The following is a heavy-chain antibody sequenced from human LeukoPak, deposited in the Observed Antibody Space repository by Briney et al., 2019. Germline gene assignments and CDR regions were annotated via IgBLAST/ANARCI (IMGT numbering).Heavy chain of an antibody. CDR2: IWGDGNRQ. V-gene: IGHV3-33*01. Sequence: GGSLRLSCAASAFTFSNYDIHWVRQTPGKGLEWVAGIWGDGNRQYYTESVRGRFTISRDNSRNAAYLEMSSLRVDDTAIYYCARGRWIGCWGQGALVTVSS. J-gene: IGHJ4*02. CDR1: AFTFSNYD. D-gene: IGHD4-23*01. CDR3: ARGRWIGC.